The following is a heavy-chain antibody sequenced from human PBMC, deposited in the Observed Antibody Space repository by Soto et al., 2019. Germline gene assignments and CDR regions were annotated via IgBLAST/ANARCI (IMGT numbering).Heavy chain of an antibody. V-gene: IGHV1-69*06. Sequence: QVQLVQSGAEVKTPGSSLKVSCKVSGSRFSNYVISWVRQAPGHGLEWLGRIIPIFNSTKYAQNFQGRVTMTADKSTSTASLELSSLRSDDTAVYYCAREGRGKKAGYNGLVSLGYWGQVTLVTVSS. D-gene: IGHD2-2*02. CDR3: AREGRGKKAGYNGLVSLGY. CDR1: GSRFSNYV. J-gene: IGHJ4*02. CDR2: IIPIFNST.